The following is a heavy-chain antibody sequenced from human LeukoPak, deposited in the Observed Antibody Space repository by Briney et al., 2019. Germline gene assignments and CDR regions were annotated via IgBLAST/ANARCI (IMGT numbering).Heavy chain of an antibody. Sequence: SVKVSCKASGYTFTSYYMHWVRQAPGQGLEWMGGIIPIFGTSNYAQKFQGRVTITADKSTSTAYMELSSLRSEDTAVYYCATRGYSYASTYNWFDPWGQGTLVTVSS. CDR1: GYTFTSYY. D-gene: IGHD5-18*01. V-gene: IGHV1-69*06. J-gene: IGHJ5*02. CDR3: ATRGYSYASTYNWFDP. CDR2: IIPIFGTS.